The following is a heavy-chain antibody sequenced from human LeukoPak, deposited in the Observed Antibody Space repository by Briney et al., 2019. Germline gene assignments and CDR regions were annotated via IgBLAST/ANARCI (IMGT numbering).Heavy chain of an antibody. J-gene: IGHJ6*03. V-gene: IGHV3-23*01. CDR1: GFTFSIYG. CDR2: ISDNGGNT. CDR3: ATADRGYYYYYMDV. Sequence: PGGTLRLSCAASGFTFSIYGMGWVRQAPGKGLEWVSSISDNGGNTYYADSAKGRFTISRDNSKNTLYLQMNSLRAEDTAVYYYATADRGYYYYYMDVWGKGTTVTISS.